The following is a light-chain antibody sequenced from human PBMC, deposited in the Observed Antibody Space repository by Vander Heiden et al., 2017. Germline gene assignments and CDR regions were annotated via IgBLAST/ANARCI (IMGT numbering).Light chain of an antibody. CDR1: QSVSSSY. CDR2: GAS. J-gene: IGKJ1*01. Sequence: EIVLTQSPGTLSLSPGERATTSCRASQSVSSSYLAWYQQKPGQAPRLLIYGASSRATGIPDRLSGSGSGTDFTLTISRLEPEDFAVYYCQQYGSSQWTFGQGTKVEIK. CDR3: QQYGSSQWT. V-gene: IGKV3-20*01.